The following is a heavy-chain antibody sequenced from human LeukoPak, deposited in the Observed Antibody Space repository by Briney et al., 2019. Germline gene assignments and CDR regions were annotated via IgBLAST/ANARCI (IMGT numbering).Heavy chain of an antibody. CDR3: AKDIGAPPGYSSRWAGKGYYYGMDV. CDR2: ISWNSGSI. D-gene: IGHD6-13*01. CDR1: GFTFDDYA. Sequence: PGRSLRLSCAASGFTFDDYAMHWVRQAPGKGLEWVSGISWNSGSIGYADSVKGRFTISRDNAKNSLYLQMNSLRAEDTAFYYCAKDIGAPPGYSSRWAGKGYYYGMDVWGQGTTVTVSS. V-gene: IGHV3-9*01. J-gene: IGHJ6*02.